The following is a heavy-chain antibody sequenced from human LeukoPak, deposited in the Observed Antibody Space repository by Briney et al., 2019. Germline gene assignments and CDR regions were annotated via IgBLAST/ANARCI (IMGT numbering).Heavy chain of an antibody. Sequence: ASVKVSCKASGGTFSSYAISWVRQAPGQGLEWMGRIIPILGIANYAQKFQGRVTITADKSTSTAYMELSSLRSEDTAVYYCAREGITMVRGASDAFDIWGQGTMVTVSS. V-gene: IGHV1-69*04. J-gene: IGHJ3*02. CDR2: IIPILGIA. D-gene: IGHD3-10*01. CDR3: AREGITMVRGASDAFDI. CDR1: GGTFSSYA.